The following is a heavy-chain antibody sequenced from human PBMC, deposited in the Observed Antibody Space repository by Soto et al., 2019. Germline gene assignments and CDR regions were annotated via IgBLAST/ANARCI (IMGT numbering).Heavy chain of an antibody. Sequence: ASVKVSCKASGYTFTSYGISWVRQAPGQGLEWMGWISAYNGNTNYAQKLQGRVTMTTDTSTSTAYMELRSLRSDDTAVYYCARRGSITIFGVVIENLLDPSAQGTLVIGSS. J-gene: IGHJ5*02. D-gene: IGHD3-3*01. CDR1: GYTFTSYG. CDR2: ISAYNGNT. CDR3: ARRGSITIFGVVIENLLDP. V-gene: IGHV1-18*01.